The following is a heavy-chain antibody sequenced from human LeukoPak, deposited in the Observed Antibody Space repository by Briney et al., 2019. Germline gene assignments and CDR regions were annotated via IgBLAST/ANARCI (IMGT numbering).Heavy chain of an antibody. CDR2: FYYSGST. D-gene: IGHD3-22*01. J-gene: IGHJ4*02. V-gene: IGHV4-59*01. CDR1: GGSISSFY. Sequence: SETLSLTCTVSGGSISSFYWSWIRQPPGKGLEWIRYFYYSGSTNYNPSLKSRVTISVDTSKNQFSLKLSSVTAADTAVYYCASALPSFDSSGYYQLYFDYWGQGTLVTVSS. CDR3: ASALPSFDSSGYYQLYFDY.